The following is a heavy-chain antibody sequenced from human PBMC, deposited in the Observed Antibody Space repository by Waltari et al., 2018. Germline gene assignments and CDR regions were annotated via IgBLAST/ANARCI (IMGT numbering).Heavy chain of an antibody. Sequence: EVQLVESGGGLVQPGGSVRLSCAASGFPFRAYDMHWVRQVIGKGLEWVSAIGTGGDTYYPDSVRGRFTISRENAKNSLDLQMNSLRAGDTAVYYCVREGNWYFDLWGRGTLVTVSS. CDR1: GFPFRAYD. V-gene: IGHV3-13*04. CDR2: IGTGGDT. CDR3: VREGNWYFDL. J-gene: IGHJ2*01.